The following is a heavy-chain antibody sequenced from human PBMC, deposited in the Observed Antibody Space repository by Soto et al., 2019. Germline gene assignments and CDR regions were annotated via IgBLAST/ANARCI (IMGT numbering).Heavy chain of an antibody. Sequence: QLQLQESGSGLVKPSQTLSLTCAVSGGSISSVGYSCSWIRQPPVKVLDWIGYIYHSGSTYYNPSLKRRVTISVDRSKTQFSLKLSSVTAADTAVYYCAGGPGVARNYWGQGTLVTVSS. V-gene: IGHV4-30-2*01. CDR1: GGSISSVGYS. J-gene: IGHJ4*02. CDR2: IYHSGST. CDR3: AGGPGVARNY. D-gene: IGHD5-12*01.